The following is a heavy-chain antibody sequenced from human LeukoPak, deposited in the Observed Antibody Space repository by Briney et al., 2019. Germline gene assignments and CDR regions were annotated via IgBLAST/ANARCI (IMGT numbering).Heavy chain of an antibody. CDR1: GFTFTSYA. D-gene: IGHD6-13*01. CDR3: VKDRWQSLPYYFDY. J-gene: IGHJ4*02. CDR2: ISGSGGGT. V-gene: IGHV3-23*01. Sequence: PGGSLRLSCAASGFTFTSYAMSWVRQAPGKGLEWVSAISGSGGGTYYADSVKGRFTISRDNSKNTLYLQMSSLKPEDTAVFYCVKDRWQSLPYYFDYWGQGTLVTVSS.